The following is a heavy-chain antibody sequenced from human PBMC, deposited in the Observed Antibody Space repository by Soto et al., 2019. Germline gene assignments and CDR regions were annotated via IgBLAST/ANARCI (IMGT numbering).Heavy chain of an antibody. CDR3: ARDRGPPNYGSGSYYPDYYYGMDV. CDR1: GGSIGSGSYY. CDR2: LYYSGST. V-gene: IGHV4-31*03. J-gene: IGHJ6*02. D-gene: IGHD3-10*01. Sequence: SETLSLTCTVSGGSIGSGSYYWSWIRQHPGKGLERIGYLYYSGSTYYNPSLKSRVTISVDTSKNQFSLKLSSVTAADTAVYYCARDRGPPNYGSGSYYPDYYYGMDVWGQGTTVTVSS.